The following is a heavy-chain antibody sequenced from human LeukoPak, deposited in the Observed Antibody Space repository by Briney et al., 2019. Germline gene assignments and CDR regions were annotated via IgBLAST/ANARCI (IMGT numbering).Heavy chain of an antibody. D-gene: IGHD4-17*01. CDR1: GGSISSYY. CDR3: ARGPASYFNYADWDY. Sequence: SETLSLTCTVSGGSISSYYWSWIRQPPGKGLEWIGYIYYSGSTNYNPSLKSRVTISVDTSKNQFSLKLSSVTAADTAVYYCARGPASYFNYADWDYWGQGTLVTVSS. CDR2: IYYSGST. V-gene: IGHV4-59*01. J-gene: IGHJ4*02.